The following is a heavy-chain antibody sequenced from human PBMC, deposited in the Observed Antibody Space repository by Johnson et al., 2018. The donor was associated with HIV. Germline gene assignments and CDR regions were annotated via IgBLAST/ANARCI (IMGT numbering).Heavy chain of an antibody. D-gene: IGHD3-10*01. CDR3: ARDASYYGSANDAFDI. Sequence: VQLVESGGGVVRPGGSLRLSCAASGFTFDDYGMSWVRQAPGKGLEWVSVIYSGGSTYYADSVKGRFTISRDNSKNTLYLQMNSLRAEDTAVYYCARDASYYGSANDAFDIWGQGTMVTVSS. CDR2: IYSGGST. CDR1: GFTFDDYG. V-gene: IGHV3-66*01. J-gene: IGHJ3*02.